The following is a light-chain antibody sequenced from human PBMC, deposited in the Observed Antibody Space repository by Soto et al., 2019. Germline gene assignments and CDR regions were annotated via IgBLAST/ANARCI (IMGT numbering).Light chain of an antibody. J-gene: IGKJ3*01. CDR1: QDISNY. CDR2: ATS. Sequence: DIQMTQSPSSLSASVGVRVTITCRASQDISNYLAWFQQKPGQVPKSLIFATSNLQSGVPSRYSGSRSGTDFTLTISSLQPEDFATYYCQQCATFPFTFGPGTTVDIK. CDR3: QQCATFPFT. V-gene: IGKV1-16*01.